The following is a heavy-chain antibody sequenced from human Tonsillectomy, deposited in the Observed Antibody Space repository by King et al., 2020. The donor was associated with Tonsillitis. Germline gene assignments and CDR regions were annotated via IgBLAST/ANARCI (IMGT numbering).Heavy chain of an antibody. Sequence: VQLVQSGGGVVQPGRSLRLSCAASGFTFSSYGMHWVRQAPGKGLEWVAVIWYDGSNKYYADSVKGRFTISRDNSKNTLYLQMNSLRAEDTAVYYCARGGTIFGVVIAHQLNFDYWGQGTLVTVSS. D-gene: IGHD3-3*01. CDR1: GFTFSSYG. V-gene: IGHV3-33*08. CDR2: IWYDGSNK. J-gene: IGHJ4*02. CDR3: ARGGTIFGVVIAHQLNFDY.